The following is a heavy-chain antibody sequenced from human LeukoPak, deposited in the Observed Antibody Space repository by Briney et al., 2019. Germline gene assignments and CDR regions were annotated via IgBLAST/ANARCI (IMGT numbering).Heavy chain of an antibody. CDR1: GFTFSSYW. CDR2: IKQDGSEK. J-gene: IGHJ4*02. CDR3: ARGGYDILTGELTYFDY. D-gene: IGHD3-9*01. V-gene: IGHV3-7*01. Sequence: GGSLRLSCAASGFTFSSYWMSWVRQAPGKGLEWVANIKQDGSEKYYVDSVKGRFTISRDNAKNSLYLQMNSLRAEDTAVYYYARGGYDILTGELTYFDYWGQGTLVTVSS.